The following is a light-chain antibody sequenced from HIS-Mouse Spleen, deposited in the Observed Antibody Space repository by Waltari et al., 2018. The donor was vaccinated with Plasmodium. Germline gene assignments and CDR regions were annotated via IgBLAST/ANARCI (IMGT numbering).Light chain of an antibody. Sequence: EIVLTQSPGTLSLSPGERATLSCRASQSVSSSYLSWYQQKPGQAPRLLLDGASSRATGIPDRFSGSGSGTDFTLTISRLEPEDFAVYYCQQYGSSPPTWTFGQGTKVEIK. CDR2: GAS. V-gene: IGKV3-20*01. CDR3: QQYGSSPPTWT. CDR1: QSVSSSY. J-gene: IGKJ1*01.